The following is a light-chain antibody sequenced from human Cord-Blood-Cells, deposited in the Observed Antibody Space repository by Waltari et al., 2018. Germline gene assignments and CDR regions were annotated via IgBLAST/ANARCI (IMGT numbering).Light chain of an antibody. J-gene: IGKJ4*01. CDR1: HSVSSRY. CDR2: DAS. V-gene: IGKV3D-20*01. CDR3: QQYGSSPLT. Sequence: EIVLTQSPATLPLSPGERATLPCGASHSVSSRYLAWYQQKPGLVPRPLVYDASSRAAGVADRFSGSGSGTDFTLTIIGMGPEDFAVYYWQQYGSSPLTFGGGTKVEIK.